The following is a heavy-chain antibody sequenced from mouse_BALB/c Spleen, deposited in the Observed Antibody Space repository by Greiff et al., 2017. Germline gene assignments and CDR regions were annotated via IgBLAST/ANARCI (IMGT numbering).Heavy chain of an antibody. CDR2: ISSGGSYT. J-gene: IGHJ4*01. CDR1: GFTFSSYG. CDR3: ARRGASMDY. V-gene: IGHV5-6*02. Sequence: EVKLMESGGDLVKPGGSLKLSCAASGFTFSSYGMSWVRQTPDKRLEWVATISSGGSYTYYPASVTGRFTISRDNAKNTLYLQMSSLKSEDTAMYYCARRGASMDYWGQGTSVTVSS. D-gene: IGHD1-1*02.